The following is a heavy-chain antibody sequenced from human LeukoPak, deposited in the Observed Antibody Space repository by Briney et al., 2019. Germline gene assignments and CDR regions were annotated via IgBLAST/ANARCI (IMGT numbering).Heavy chain of an antibody. CDR3: AKDRDGGANTRPKGFDY. D-gene: IGHD1-26*01. CDR2: ISESGGST. J-gene: IGHJ4*02. CDR1: GFTFSSYA. V-gene: IGHV3-23*01. Sequence: SGGSLRLSCAASGFTFSSYAMSWVSQAPRKGLEWVSAISESGGSTYYADSGKGRFTISRDNSKNTLYLQMNCLRAEDTAVYYCAKDRDGGANTRPKGFDYWGQGTLVTVSS.